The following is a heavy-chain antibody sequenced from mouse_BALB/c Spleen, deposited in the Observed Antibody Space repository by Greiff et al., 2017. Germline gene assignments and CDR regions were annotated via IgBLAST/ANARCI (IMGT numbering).Heavy chain of an antibody. CDR2: IYPGDGDT. Sequence: VQLVESGAELVRPGSSVKISCKASGYAFSSYWMNWVKQRPGQGLEWIGQIYPGDGDTNYNGKFKGKATLTADKSSSTAYMQLSSLTSEDSAVYFCARGGNWGYAMDYWGQGTSVTVSS. CDR3: ARGGNWGYAMDY. V-gene: IGHV1-80*01. D-gene: IGHD4-1*01. J-gene: IGHJ4*01. CDR1: GYAFSSYW.